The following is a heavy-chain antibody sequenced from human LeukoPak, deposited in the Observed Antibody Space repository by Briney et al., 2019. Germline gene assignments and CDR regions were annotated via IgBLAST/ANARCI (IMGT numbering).Heavy chain of an antibody. CDR3: AKHVASLYYYDSSGYGY. CDR2: ISGSGGST. D-gene: IGHD3-22*01. J-gene: IGHJ4*02. V-gene: IGHV3-23*01. Sequence: GGSLRLSCAASGFTFSSYGMHWVRQAPGKGLEWVSAISGSGGSTYYADSVKGRFTISRDNSKNTLYLQMNSLRAEDTAVYYCAKHVASLYYYDSSGYGYWGQGTLVTVSS. CDR1: GFTFSSYG.